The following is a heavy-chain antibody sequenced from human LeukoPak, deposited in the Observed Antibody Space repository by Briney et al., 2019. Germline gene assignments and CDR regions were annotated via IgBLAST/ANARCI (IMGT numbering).Heavy chain of an antibody. Sequence: PGGSLRLSCAASGFTFSSYWMSWVRQAPGKGLEWVANIKQDGSEKYYVDSVKGRFTISRDNAKNSLYLQMNSLRAEDKAVYYCARDGSVGATGIWGQGTLVTVSS. CDR2: IKQDGSEK. CDR1: GFTFSSYW. J-gene: IGHJ4*02. CDR3: ARDGSVGATGI. D-gene: IGHD1-26*01. V-gene: IGHV3-7*01.